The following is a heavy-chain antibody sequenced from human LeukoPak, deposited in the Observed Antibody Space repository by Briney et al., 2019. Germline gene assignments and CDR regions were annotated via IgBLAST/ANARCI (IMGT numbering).Heavy chain of an antibody. D-gene: IGHD2-2*01. CDR2: INHSGST. J-gene: IGHJ3*02. V-gene: IGHV4-34*01. Sequence: SETLSLTCAVSGGSSNDHSWSWIRQSPHKGLEWIAEINHSGSTNYNPSLKSRVTLSVDTSENQLSLKLNSVTAADTAVYFCARKYCSATSCSYGFDIWAQGTMVTVSS. CDR1: GGSSNDHS. CDR3: ARKYCSATSCSYGFDI.